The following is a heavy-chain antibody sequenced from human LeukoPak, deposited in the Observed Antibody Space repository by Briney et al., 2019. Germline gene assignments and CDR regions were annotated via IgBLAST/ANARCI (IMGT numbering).Heavy chain of an antibody. CDR2: FSSNGGST. Sequence: GGSLRLPCAASGFTFSSYAMHWVRQAPGKGLEYVSAFSSNGGSTYYANSVKGRFTISRDNSKNTLYLQMGSLRAEDMAVYYCARDYDFWSGYYPGYYYYGMDVWGQGTTVTVSS. CDR1: GFTFSSYA. CDR3: ARDYDFWSGYYPGYYYYGMDV. D-gene: IGHD3-3*01. V-gene: IGHV3-64*01. J-gene: IGHJ6*02.